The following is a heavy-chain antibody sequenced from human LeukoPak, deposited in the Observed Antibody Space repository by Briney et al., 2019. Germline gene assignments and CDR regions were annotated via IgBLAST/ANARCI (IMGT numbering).Heavy chain of an antibody. J-gene: IGHJ4*02. CDR1: GGSFSGYY. V-gene: IGHV4-34*01. CDR2: INHSGST. CDR3: ARPGYSSGWYG. Sequence: SETLSLTCAVYGGSFSGYYWSWIRQPPGKGLEWIGEINHSGSTNYNPSLKSQVTISVDTSKNQFSLKLSSVTAADTAVYYCARPGYSSGWYGWGQGTLVTVSS. D-gene: IGHD6-19*01.